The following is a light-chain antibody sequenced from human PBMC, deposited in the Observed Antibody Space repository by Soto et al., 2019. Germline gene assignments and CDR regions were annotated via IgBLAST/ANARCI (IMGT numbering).Light chain of an antibody. Sequence: EIVMTQSPATLYVSPGERATLSCRASQSVSSNLAWYQQKPGQAPRLLIYGASPRATGIPARFIGSGSGTEFTLTISSLQSEDFAVYDCQHYYNWPRTFGQGTKLEIK. V-gene: IGKV3-15*01. J-gene: IGKJ2*01. CDR2: GAS. CDR3: QHYYNWPRT. CDR1: QSVSSN.